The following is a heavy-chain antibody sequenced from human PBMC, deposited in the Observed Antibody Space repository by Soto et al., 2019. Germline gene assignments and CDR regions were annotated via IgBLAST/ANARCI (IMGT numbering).Heavy chain of an antibody. D-gene: IGHD3-22*01. CDR1: GYTFTSYG. V-gene: IGHV1-18*04. J-gene: IGHJ4*02. CDR2: ISAYNGNT. CDR3: ARDQVGSSGYLTGF. Sequence: GASVKVSCKASGYTFTSYGISWVRQAPGQGLEWMGWISAYNGNTNNAQKLQGRVTMTTDTSTSTAYMELRSLRSDDTAVYYCARDQVGSSGYLTGFWGQGTLVTVSS.